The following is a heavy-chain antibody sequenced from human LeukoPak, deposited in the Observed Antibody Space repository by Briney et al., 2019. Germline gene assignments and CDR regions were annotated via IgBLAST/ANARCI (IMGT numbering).Heavy chain of an antibody. Sequence: SETLSLTCTVSGGSINNYYWSWIRQPPGKGLEWIGYIYHSGSTTYNPSLKSRVTISVDTSKNQFSLKLSSVTAADTAVYYCARVSDSITMVRGLTFDYWGQGTLVTVSS. V-gene: IGHV4-59*01. CDR2: IYHSGST. CDR1: GGSINNYY. J-gene: IGHJ4*02. D-gene: IGHD3-10*01. CDR3: ARVSDSITMVRGLTFDY.